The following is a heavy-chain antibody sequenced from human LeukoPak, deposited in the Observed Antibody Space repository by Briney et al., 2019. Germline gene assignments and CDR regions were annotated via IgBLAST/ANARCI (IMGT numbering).Heavy chain of an antibody. V-gene: IGHV4-31*03. CDR3: ARDRRERRDGYNYWGALEM. Sequence: PSETLSLTCTVSGGSISSGGYYWSWIRQHPGKGLEWIGYIYYSGSTYYNPSLKSRVTISVDTSKNQFSLKLSSVTAADTAVYYCARDRRERRDGYNYWGALEMWGQGTMVTVSS. CDR1: GGSISSGGYY. CDR2: IYYSGST. J-gene: IGHJ3*02. D-gene: IGHD5-24*01.